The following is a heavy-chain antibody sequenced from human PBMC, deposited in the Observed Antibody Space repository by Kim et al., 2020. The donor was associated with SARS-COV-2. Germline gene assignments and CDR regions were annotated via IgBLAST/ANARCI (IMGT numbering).Heavy chain of an antibody. CDR3: AKDRSGYSGYDGGMDV. J-gene: IGHJ6*02. D-gene: IGHD5-12*01. Sequence: GGSLRLSCAASGFTFDDYAMHWVRQAPGKGLEWVSLISWDGGSTYYADSVKGRFTISRDNSKNSLYLQMNSLRAEDTALYYCAKDRSGYSGYDGGMDVWGQGSTVTVSS. CDR2: ISWDGGST. V-gene: IGHV3-43D*03. CDR1: GFTFDDYA.